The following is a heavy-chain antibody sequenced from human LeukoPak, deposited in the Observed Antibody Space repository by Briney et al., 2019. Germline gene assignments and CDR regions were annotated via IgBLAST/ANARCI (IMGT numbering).Heavy chain of an antibody. CDR2: INPNSGGT. CDR1: GYTFTGYY. V-gene: IGHV1-2*06. J-gene: IGHJ3*02. CDR3: ARVQGWDDAFDI. Sequence: ASVKVSCKASGYTFTGYYMHWVRQAPGQGLEWMGRINPNSGGTDYAQKFQGRVTMTRDTSISTAYMELSRLRSDDTAVYCCARVQGWDDAFDIWGQGTMATVSS. D-gene: IGHD6-19*01.